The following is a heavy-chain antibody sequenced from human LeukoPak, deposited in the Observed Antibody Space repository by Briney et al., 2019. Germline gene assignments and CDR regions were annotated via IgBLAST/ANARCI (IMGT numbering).Heavy chain of an antibody. CDR3: ARGRYYDSSGYYSLIDY. Sequence: GGSLRLSCAASGFTFSSYAMHWVRQAPGKGLEWVAVISYDGSNKYYADSVKGRFTISRDNSKNTLYLQMNSLRAEDTAVYYCARGRYYDSSGYYSLIDYWGQGTLVTVSS. J-gene: IGHJ4*02. D-gene: IGHD3-22*01. CDR1: GFTFSSYA. V-gene: IGHV3-30-3*01. CDR2: ISYDGSNK.